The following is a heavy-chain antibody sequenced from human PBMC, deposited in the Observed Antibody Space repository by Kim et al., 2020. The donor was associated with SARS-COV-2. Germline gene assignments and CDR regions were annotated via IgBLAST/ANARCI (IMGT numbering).Heavy chain of an antibody. J-gene: IGHJ6*02. CDR3: AKDVSSWYGMDV. Sequence: YYADAVKGRFTISRDNSKNTLCLQMNSRRAEDTAGYYCAKDVSSWYGMDVWGQGTTVTVSS. D-gene: IGHD6-13*01. V-gene: IGHV3-30*02.